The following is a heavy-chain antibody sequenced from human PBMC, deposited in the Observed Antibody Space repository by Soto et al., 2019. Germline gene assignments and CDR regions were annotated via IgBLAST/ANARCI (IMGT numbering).Heavy chain of an antibody. CDR2: IYDSGST. Sequence: TLSLTCTVSGGSINSVGYYWSWVRQQLGEGLEWIGYIYDSGSTYHNPSLKSRVTISVDTSEKQFSLKLSCVTAADTAVYYCARLQHESSGYCPYYFYXWGQVTRLAASX. CDR1: GGSINSVGYY. D-gene: IGHD3-22*01. V-gene: IGHV4-31*03. J-gene: IGHJ4*02. CDR3: ARLQHESSGYCPYYFYX.